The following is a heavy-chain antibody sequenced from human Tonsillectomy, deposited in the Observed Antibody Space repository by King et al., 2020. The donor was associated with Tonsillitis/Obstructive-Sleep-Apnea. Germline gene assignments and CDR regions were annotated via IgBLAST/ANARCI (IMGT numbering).Heavy chain of an antibody. J-gene: IGHJ4*02. CDR1: GGSISSYY. CDR2: IYYSGST. CDR3: AIQTRGYYDSSGYYVGYYFDY. V-gene: IGHV4-59*01. D-gene: IGHD3-22*01. Sequence: QLQESGPGLVKPSETLSLTCTVSGGSISSYYWSWIRQPPGKGLEWIGYIYYSGSTNYNPSLKSRVTISVDTFKNQFSLKLSSVTAADTAVYYCAIQTRGYYDSSGYYVGYYFDYWGQGTLVTVSS.